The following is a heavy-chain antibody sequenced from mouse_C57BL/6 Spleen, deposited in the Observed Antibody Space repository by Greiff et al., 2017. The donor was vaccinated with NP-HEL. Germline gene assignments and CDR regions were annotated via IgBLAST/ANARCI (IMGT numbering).Heavy chain of an antibody. CDR1: GYTFTDYY. V-gene: IGHV1-26*01. D-gene: IGHD2-4*01. CDR2: INPNNGGT. Sequence: VQLQQSGPELVKPGASVKISCKASGYTFTDYYMNWVKQSHGKSLEWIGDINPNNGGTSYNQKFKGKATLTVDKSSSTAYMELRSLTSEDSAVYYCARCDYDFNWYFDVWGTGTTVTVSS. J-gene: IGHJ1*03. CDR3: ARCDYDFNWYFDV.